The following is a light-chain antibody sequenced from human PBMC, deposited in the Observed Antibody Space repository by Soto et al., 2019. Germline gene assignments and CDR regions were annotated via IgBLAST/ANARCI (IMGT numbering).Light chain of an antibody. CDR3: QQYNNWPLLT. V-gene: IGKV3-15*01. Sequence: EIVLTQSPVTLSVSPGARATLSCRASQSIKSDLAWYQQKPGQAPRLLIYGASTRATGIPARFSGSGSGIEFTLTISSLQSEDFVLYYCQQYNNWPLLTFGGGTKVEIK. CDR2: GAS. CDR1: QSIKSD. J-gene: IGKJ4*01.